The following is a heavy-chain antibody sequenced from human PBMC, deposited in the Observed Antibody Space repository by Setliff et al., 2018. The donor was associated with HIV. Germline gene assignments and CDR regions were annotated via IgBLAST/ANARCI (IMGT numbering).Heavy chain of an antibody. CDR1: GYTFTSYG. J-gene: IGHJ3*01. CDR2: ISVYNGNT. Sequence: ASVKVSCKASGYTFTSYGITWVRQAPGQGLEWMGWISVYNGNTNYAQKLQGRVTMTTDTSTSTAYMELRSLRSDDTAVYYCARNYGSGSYYQRDAFDVWGQGTMGTVS. CDR3: ARNYGSGSYYQRDAFDV. D-gene: IGHD3-10*01. V-gene: IGHV1-18*01.